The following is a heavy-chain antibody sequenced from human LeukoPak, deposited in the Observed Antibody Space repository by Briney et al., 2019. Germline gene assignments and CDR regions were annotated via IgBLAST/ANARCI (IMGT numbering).Heavy chain of an antibody. D-gene: IGHD3-10*01. J-gene: IGHJ4*02. V-gene: IGHV3-30*02. CDR3: AKGHGHYGSGSYGY. CDR1: GFTFSSYG. Sequence: GGSLRLSCAASGFTFSSYGMHWVRQAPGKGLEWVAFIRYDGSNKYHADSVKGRFTISRDNSKNTLYLQMNSLRAEDTAVYYCAKGHGHYGSGSYGYWGQGTLVTVSS. CDR2: IRYDGSNK.